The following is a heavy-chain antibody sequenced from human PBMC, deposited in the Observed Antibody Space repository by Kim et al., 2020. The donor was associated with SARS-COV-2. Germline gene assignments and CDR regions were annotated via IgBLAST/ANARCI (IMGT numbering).Heavy chain of an antibody. CDR1: GGSFSGYY. V-gene: IGHV4-34*01. J-gene: IGHJ6*03. D-gene: IGHD3-3*01. CDR3: AREVRITIFGVVNYYYYYYMDV. CDR2: INHSGST. Sequence: SETLSLTCAVYGGSFSGYYWSWIRQPPGKGLEWIGEINHSGSTNYNPSLKSRVTISVDTSKNQFSLKLSSVTAADTAVYYCAREVRITIFGVVNYYYYYYMDVWGKGTTVTVSS.